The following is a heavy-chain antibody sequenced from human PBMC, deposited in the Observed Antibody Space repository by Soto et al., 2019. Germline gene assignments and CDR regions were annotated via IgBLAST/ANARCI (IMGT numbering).Heavy chain of an antibody. CDR1: GGSISSNSYY. CDR3: ARHSVPYYFGY. J-gene: IGHJ4*02. CDR2: IYYTGNT. D-gene: IGHD1-1*01. Sequence: TSETLSLTCTVSGGSISSNSYYWGWIRQPPGKGLEWIGCIYYTGNTYYNPSLKSRVTISVDTSKNQFSLKLSSVTAADTAVFYCARHSVPYYFGYWGQGTLVTVSS. V-gene: IGHV4-39*01.